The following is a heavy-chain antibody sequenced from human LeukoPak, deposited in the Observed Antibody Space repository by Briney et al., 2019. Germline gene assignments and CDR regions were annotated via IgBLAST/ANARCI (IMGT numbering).Heavy chain of an antibody. CDR1: DGSFMGLY. Sequence: LETLSLTCNVSDGSFMGLYWSWFRLPPGKGLEWIGEMSEGITNYHPSLQGRVTISIDSSKKQFSLYLASMTGADTAVYYCARRQYRLTWDKIDSWGQGTLVTVSS. J-gene: IGHJ4*02. V-gene: IGHV4-34*01. D-gene: IGHD3-16*02. CDR3: ARRQYRLTWDKIDS. CDR2: MSEGIT.